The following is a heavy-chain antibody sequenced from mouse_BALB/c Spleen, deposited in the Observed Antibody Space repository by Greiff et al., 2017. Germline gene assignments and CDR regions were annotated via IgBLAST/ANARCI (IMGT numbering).Heavy chain of an antibody. CDR2: ISSGSSTI. Sequence: EVNVVESGGGLVQPGGSRKLSCAASGFTFSSFGMHWVRQAPEKGLEWVAYISSGSSTIYYADTVKGRFTISRDNPTNTLFLQMTSLRSEDTAMSNCAREGNYGAVYWYFDVWGAGATVTVSS. D-gene: IGHD2-1*01. CDR3: AREGNYGAVYWYFDV. CDR1: GFTFSSFG. V-gene: IGHV5-17*02. J-gene: IGHJ1*01.